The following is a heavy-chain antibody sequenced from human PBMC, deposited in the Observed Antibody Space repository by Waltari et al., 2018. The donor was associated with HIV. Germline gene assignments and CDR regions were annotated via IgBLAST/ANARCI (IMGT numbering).Heavy chain of an antibody. D-gene: IGHD3-22*01. V-gene: IGHV4-39*01. CDR2: IYYSGST. J-gene: IGHJ4*02. Sequence: QLQLQESGPGLVKPSETLSLTCTVSGGSITRGSSYWGCIRQPPGKGLEWIGSIYYSGSTYYNPPLKSRVTISVDTSKNQFSLKLSSVTAADTAVYCCVRHHSSGYLGFDYWGQGTLVTVSS. CDR3: VRHHSSGYLGFDY. CDR1: GGSITRGSSY.